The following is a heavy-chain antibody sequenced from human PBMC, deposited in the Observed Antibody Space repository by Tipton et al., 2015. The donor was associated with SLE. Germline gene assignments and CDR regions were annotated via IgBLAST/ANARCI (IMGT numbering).Heavy chain of an antibody. J-gene: IGHJ4*02. Sequence: TLSLTCTVSGGSISSGGYYWSWIRHHPGKGLEWIGYIYYSGITNYTPSLKSRVTISIDTPKNQFSLKLSSVTAADTAVYYCARSLQNYFDYWGQGTLVTVSS. CDR3: ARSLQNYFDY. CDR1: GGSISSGGYY. CDR2: IYYSGIT. V-gene: IGHV4-31*03.